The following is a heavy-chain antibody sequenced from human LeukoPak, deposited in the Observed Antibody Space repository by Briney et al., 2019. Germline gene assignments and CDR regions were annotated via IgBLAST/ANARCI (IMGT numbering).Heavy chain of an antibody. CDR2: IWYDGSNK. CDR1: GFTFSSYD. Sequence: PGGSLRLSCAASGFTFSSYDMHWVRQAPGKGLEWVAVIWYDGSNKYYADSVKGRFTISRDNSKNTLYLQMNSLRAEDTAVYYCAKEWRSGWVHFDYWGQGTLVTVSS. V-gene: IGHV3-33*06. CDR3: AKEWRSGWVHFDY. J-gene: IGHJ4*02. D-gene: IGHD6-19*01.